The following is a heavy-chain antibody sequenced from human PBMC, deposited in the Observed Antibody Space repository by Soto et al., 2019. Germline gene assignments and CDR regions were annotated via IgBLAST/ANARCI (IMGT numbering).Heavy chain of an antibody. CDR2: TYYRSKWYN. V-gene: IGHV6-1*01. J-gene: IGHJ5*01. CDR1: RCSAASSRAT. Sequence: SQTISLTSAIFRCSAASSRATWNWIRQSPSSRFEGLGRTYYRSKWYNDYAESVKSRITINPDTSKNQFSLHLNSVTPEDTAVYYCVRLIGNSWLDFWGQGTLVTVSS. D-gene: IGHD1-26*01. CDR3: VRLIGNSWLDF.